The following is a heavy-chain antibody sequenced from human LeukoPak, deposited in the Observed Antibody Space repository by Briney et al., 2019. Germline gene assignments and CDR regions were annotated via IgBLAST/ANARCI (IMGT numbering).Heavy chain of an antibody. Sequence: PGGSLRLSCAASGFTFSSYAMRWVRQAPGKGVEWVSTISGSGKTTYYAHSVKARFTISRDNSRNTLYLQMNSLRAEDTAVYYCAKSRSSSSSHFDYWGQGTLVTVSS. CDR2: ISGSGKTT. J-gene: IGHJ4*02. D-gene: IGHD2-2*01. CDR3: AKSRSSSSSHFDY. CDR1: GFTFSSYA. V-gene: IGHV3-23*01.